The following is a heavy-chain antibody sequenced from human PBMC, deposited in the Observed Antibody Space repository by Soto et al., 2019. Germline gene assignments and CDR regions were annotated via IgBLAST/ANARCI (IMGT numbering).Heavy chain of an antibody. CDR2: IKQDGEAK. Sequence: PGGSLRLSCAASGFTFSSYWMSWVRQAPGRGLEWVANIKQDGEAKYYADSVKGRFTISRDNSKNTLYLQMNSLRAEDTAVYYCAKAALAYCGGDCPYYFDYWGQGTLVTVSS. J-gene: IGHJ4*02. D-gene: IGHD2-21*02. V-gene: IGHV3-7*01. CDR1: GFTFSSYW. CDR3: AKAALAYCGGDCPYYFDY.